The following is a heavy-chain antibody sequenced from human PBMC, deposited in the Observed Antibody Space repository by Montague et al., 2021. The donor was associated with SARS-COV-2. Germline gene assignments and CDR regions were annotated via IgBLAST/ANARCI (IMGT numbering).Heavy chain of an antibody. D-gene: IGHD5-18*01. V-gene: IGHV4-61*03. Sequence: SETLSLTCSVSGVSVNSCSYYWSWIRQPPGQGLEWIVYVYDSGTTKHNPSLQSPVSIALDTSNNHFSLSLRSVTSAASAVYFCAGEARGYSYGVFPGFDYWGLGVLVTVSS. CDR1: GVSVNSCSYY. J-gene: IGHJ4*02. CDR2: VYDSGTT. CDR3: AGEARGYSYGVFPGFDY.